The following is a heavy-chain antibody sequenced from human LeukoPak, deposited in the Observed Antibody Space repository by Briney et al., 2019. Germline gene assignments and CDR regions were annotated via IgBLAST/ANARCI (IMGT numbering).Heavy chain of an antibody. D-gene: IGHD1-26*01. Sequence: GGSLRLSCATSGFTFSSYAMTWVRQAPGKGLEWVSSISSGGDTTYYADYVKGRFTVSRDNSKNMLYLQMKSLRVEDTAVYYCVTQTYSGSNKYYFDYWGQGTLVTVSS. J-gene: IGHJ4*02. CDR2: ISSGGDTT. CDR3: VTQTYSGSNKYYFDY. V-gene: IGHV3-23*01. CDR1: GFTFSSYA.